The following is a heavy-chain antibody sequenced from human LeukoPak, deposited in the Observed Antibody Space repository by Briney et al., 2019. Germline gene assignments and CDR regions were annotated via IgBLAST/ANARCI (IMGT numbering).Heavy chain of an antibody. J-gene: IGHJ6*02. Sequence: ASVKVSCKAPGYTXTDLSIHGVRQAPGKGLEWMGGFDAEEGETIYSQKFQGRVNMTDDTSTDTAYMQLSSLRSEDTAVYYCARHFFNGFWSGYYDYYYYGMDVWGQGTTVTVSS. CDR1: GYTXTDLS. CDR2: FDAEEGET. V-gene: IGHV1-24*01. CDR3: ARHFFNGFWSGYYDYYYYGMDV. D-gene: IGHD3-3*01.